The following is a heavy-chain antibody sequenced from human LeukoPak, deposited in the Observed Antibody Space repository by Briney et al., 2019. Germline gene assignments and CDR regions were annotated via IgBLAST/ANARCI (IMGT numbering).Heavy chain of an antibody. Sequence: PGGSLRLSCAASGFTVSSYGMTWVRQAPGKRLEWDSAFSATDGSAQYAESVKGRFTISRDNSKSSLYLQMNSLRDEDTGVYYCAKARIAAAGTGAFDVWGQGTMVTVSS. V-gene: IGHV3-23*01. D-gene: IGHD6-13*01. CDR3: AKARIAAAGTGAFDV. J-gene: IGHJ3*01. CDR1: GFTVSSYG. CDR2: FSATDGSA.